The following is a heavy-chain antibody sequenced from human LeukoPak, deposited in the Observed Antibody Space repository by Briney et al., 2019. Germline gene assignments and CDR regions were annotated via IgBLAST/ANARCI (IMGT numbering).Heavy chain of an antibody. D-gene: IGHD6-13*01. V-gene: IGHV4-4*07. CDR2: IYTSRSS. CDR3: ARERGEQQLATYYYYSMDV. Sequence: SETLSLTRTVSGVSISSYYWSWIRQHAGKGLEWIGRIYTSRSSNYNPSLKSRVTMSVATSKNQFSLKLSSVTAADTAVYYCARERGEQQLATYYYYSMDVWGKGTTVTVSS. CDR1: GVSISSYY. J-gene: IGHJ6*03.